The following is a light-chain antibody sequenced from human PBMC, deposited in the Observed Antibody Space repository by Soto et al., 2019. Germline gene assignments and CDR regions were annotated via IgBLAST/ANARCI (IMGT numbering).Light chain of an antibody. J-gene: IGKJ4*01. CDR3: QQHRNWPIT. CDR2: DAS. Sequence: EIVLTQSPATLSLSPGERATLSCRASQSVSSYLVWYQQKPGQAPRLLIYDASNRATGIPARFSGSESGTDFTLTISSLEPEDFAVYYCQQHRNWPITFGGGTKVEIK. CDR1: QSVSSY. V-gene: IGKV3-11*01.